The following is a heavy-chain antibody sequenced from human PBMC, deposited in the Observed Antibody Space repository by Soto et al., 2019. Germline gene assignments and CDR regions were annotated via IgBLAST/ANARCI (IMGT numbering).Heavy chain of an antibody. Sequence: QVQLVQSGAEVKKPGASVKVSCKASGYTFTSYYMHWVRQAPGQGLEWMGIINPSGGSTSYAQKCQGSVTMSRDTCASTVYMELSSLRSEDTAVYYWAREFNYDGSGSYYIYYYGMDVWGQGTTVTVSS. CDR1: GYTFTSYY. D-gene: IGHD3-10*01. J-gene: IGHJ6*02. CDR3: AREFNYDGSGSYYIYYYGMDV. CDR2: INPSGGST. V-gene: IGHV1-46*01.